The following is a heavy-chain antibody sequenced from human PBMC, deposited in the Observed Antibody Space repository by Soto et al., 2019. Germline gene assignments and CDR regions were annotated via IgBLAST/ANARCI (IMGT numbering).Heavy chain of an antibody. Sequence: AGGSLRLSCEGSGFTFSDYYMSWIRQAPGKGLEWISYSSNSGTFTKYADSVKGRFSISRDNTKNLLFLQMNSLRAEDTALYYCARSGDNYNLLDYWGQGTPVTVSS. D-gene: IGHD1-1*01. CDR3: ARSGDNYNLLDY. V-gene: IGHV3-11*06. CDR1: GFTFSDYY. CDR2: SSNSGTFT. J-gene: IGHJ4*02.